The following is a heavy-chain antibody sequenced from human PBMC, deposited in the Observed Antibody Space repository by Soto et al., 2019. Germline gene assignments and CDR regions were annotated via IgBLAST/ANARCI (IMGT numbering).Heavy chain of an antibody. Sequence: GGSLRLSCAASGFTFSSYAMSWVRQAPGKGLEWVSAISGSGGSTYYADSVKGRFTISRDNSKNTLYLQMNSLRAEDTAVYYCAKTPIEDAYDYVWGSLPAIGYYFDYWGQGTLVTVSS. V-gene: IGHV3-23*01. J-gene: IGHJ4*02. D-gene: IGHD3-16*01. CDR2: ISGSGGST. CDR3: AKTPIEDAYDYVWGSLPAIGYYFDY. CDR1: GFTFSSYA.